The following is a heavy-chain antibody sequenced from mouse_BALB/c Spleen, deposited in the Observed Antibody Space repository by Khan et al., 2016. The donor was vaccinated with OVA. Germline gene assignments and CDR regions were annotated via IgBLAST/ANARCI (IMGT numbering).Heavy chain of an antibody. V-gene: IGHV1-7*01. CDR2: INPTSGYT. J-gene: IGHJ2*01. Sequence: VQLQQSGTELAKPGASVKMSCKASGYTFTTYWMHWVKQRPGQGLEWIGYINPTSGYTDYNEKFKDKATLSADKSSSTAYMQLSSLTSEDSAVYYSERDRIDYWGQGTTLTVAS. CDR1: GYTFTTYW. CDR3: ERDRIDY.